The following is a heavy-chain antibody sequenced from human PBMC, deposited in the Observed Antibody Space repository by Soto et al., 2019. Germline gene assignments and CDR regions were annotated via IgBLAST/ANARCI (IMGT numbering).Heavy chain of an antibody. Sequence: GASVKVSCKASGYIFSTYHLHWVRQAPGQGLEWMGIITPSGGTTSYAQKFQGGVTMTRDTSTSTVYMELSSLRSEDTAVYYCCGSYFDLHAFDIWGQGTMVTVSS. CDR2: ITPSGGTT. D-gene: IGHD3-10*01. CDR3: CGSYFDLHAFDI. V-gene: IGHV1-46*01. CDR1: GYIFSTYH. J-gene: IGHJ3*02.